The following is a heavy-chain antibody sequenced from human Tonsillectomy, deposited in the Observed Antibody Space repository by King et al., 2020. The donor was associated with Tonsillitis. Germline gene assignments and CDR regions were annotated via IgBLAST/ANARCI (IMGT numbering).Heavy chain of an antibody. J-gene: IGHJ5*02. Sequence: MQLQESGPGLVKPSETLSLTCSVSGGSISNYYWSWIRRPPGKGLEWIGYIYYSGSTNYNPSLKSRVAISVDTSKNQFSLKLTSVTAADTAVYYCARGSVVVAATGLNWFDPWGQGTLVTVSS. CDR1: GGSISNYY. CDR3: ARGSVVVAATGLNWFDP. CDR2: IYYSGST. V-gene: IGHV4-59*01. D-gene: IGHD2-15*01.